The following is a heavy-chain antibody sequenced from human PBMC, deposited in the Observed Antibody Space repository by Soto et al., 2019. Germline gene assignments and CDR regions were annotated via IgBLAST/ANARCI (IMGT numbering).Heavy chain of an antibody. CDR2: IYYSGST. Sequence: QVQLQESGPGLVKPSQTLSLTCTVSGGSISSYYWSWIRQPPGKGLEWIGYIYYSGSTNYNPSLKSRVTISVDTSKNQFSLKLSSVTAADTAVYYCARILPSYDSSGYGSVAFDIWGQGTMVTVSS. CDR3: ARILPSYDSSGYGSVAFDI. V-gene: IGHV4-59*01. J-gene: IGHJ3*02. CDR1: GGSISSYY. D-gene: IGHD3-22*01.